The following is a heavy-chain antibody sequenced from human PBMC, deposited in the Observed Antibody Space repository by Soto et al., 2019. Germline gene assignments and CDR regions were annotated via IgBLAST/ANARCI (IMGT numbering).Heavy chain of an antibody. CDR1: GGFVSSGSYY. J-gene: IGHJ3*02. CDR3: ARVARGTATTVFDAFDI. D-gene: IGHD1-1*01. V-gene: IGHV4-34*01. Sequence: QVQLQQWGAGLLKPSETLSLTCAVYGGFVSSGSYYWSWIRQPPGKGLEWIGEMSHSGGTHFNPSLTSRVTISVDTSKNQFCLKMSYVTAAATALYYCARVARGTATTVFDAFDIWGTGTMVTVSS. CDR2: MSHSGGT.